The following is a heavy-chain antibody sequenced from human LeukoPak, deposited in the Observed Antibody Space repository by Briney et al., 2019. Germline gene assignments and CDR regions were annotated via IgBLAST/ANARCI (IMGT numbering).Heavy chain of an antibody. D-gene: IGHD3-3*01. CDR1: GGSISSYY. CDR3: ARERYDFWSGYSYKWFDP. V-gene: IGHV4-59*01. J-gene: IGHJ5*02. Sequence: SETLSLTCTVSGGSISSYYWSWIRQPPGKGLEWIGYIYYSGSTNYNPSLESRVTISVDTSKNQLSLRLSSVTAADTAVYYCARERYDFWSGYSYKWFDPWGQGTRVIVSS. CDR2: IYYSGST.